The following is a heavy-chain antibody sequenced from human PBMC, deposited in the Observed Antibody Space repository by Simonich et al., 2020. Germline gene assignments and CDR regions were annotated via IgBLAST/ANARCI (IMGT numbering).Heavy chain of an antibody. CDR3: AKDLGERITMIVVVIDAFDI. J-gene: IGHJ3*02. Sequence: GGGLVQPGGSLRLSCAASGITFSSYAMSWVRQAPGKGLEWVSAISGSGGSTYYADSVKGRFTISRDNSKNTLYLQMNSLRAEDTAVYYFAKDLGERITMIVVVIDAFDIWGQGTMVTVSS. CDR1: GITFSSYA. D-gene: IGHD3-22*01. V-gene: IGHV3-23*01. CDR2: ISGSGGST.